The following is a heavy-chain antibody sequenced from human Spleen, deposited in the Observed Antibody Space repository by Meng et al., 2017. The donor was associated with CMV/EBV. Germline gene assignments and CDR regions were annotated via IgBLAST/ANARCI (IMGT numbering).Heavy chain of an antibody. D-gene: IGHD2-2*02. J-gene: IGHJ5*02. CDR3: ARSLYPYAPEKTRFDP. CDR1: GTISGYA. CDR2: IVPILGII. V-gene: IGHV1-69*04. Sequence: GTISGYAISWVRQAAGQGLEWMGRIVPILGIINYAQKFQGTVTITADRSTGTAYMELSSLRSEDTAVYYCARSLYPYAPEKTRFDPWGQGTLVTVSS.